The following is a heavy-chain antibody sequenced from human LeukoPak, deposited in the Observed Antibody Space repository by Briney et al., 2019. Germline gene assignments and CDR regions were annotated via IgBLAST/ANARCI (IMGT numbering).Heavy chain of an antibody. V-gene: IGHV3-48*04. CDR1: GFTFSSYG. Sequence: GGSLRLSCAASGFTFSSYGMSWVRQAPGKGLEWVSYISSSGSTIYYADSVKGRFTISRDNAKNSLYLQMNSLRAEDTAVYYCARRQMITFGGLIAPPANFNYWGQGTLVTVSS. D-gene: IGHD3-16*02. J-gene: IGHJ4*02. CDR3: ARRQMITFGGLIAPPANFNY. CDR2: ISSSGSTI.